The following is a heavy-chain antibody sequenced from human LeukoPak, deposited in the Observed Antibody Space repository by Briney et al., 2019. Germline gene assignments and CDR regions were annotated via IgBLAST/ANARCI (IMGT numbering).Heavy chain of an antibody. CDR2: ISSSGSTI. CDR3: ARRRQQLVEGIYYYYYYMDV. Sequence: QPGGSLRLSCAASGFTFSSYEMNWVRQAPGKGLEWVSYISSSGSTIYHADSVKGRFTISRDNAKNSLYLQMNSLRAEDTAVYYCARRRQQLVEGIYYYYYYMDVWGKGTTVTVSS. V-gene: IGHV3-48*03. CDR1: GFTFSSYE. D-gene: IGHD6-13*01. J-gene: IGHJ6*03.